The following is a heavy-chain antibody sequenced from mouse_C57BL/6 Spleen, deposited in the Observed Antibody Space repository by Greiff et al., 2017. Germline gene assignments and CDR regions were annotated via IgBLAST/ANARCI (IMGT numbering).Heavy chain of an antibody. J-gene: IGHJ4*01. V-gene: IGHV1-69*01. CDR3: ARWNYGSSYRYAMDY. Sequence: QVQLKQSGAELVMPGASVKLSCKASGYTFTSYWMHWVKQRPGQGLEWIGEIDPSDSYTNYNQKFKGKSTLTLDKSSSTAYMQLSSLTSEDSAVYYCARWNYGSSYRYAMDYWGQGTSVTVSS. CDR2: IDPSDSYT. CDR1: GYTFTSYW. D-gene: IGHD1-1*01.